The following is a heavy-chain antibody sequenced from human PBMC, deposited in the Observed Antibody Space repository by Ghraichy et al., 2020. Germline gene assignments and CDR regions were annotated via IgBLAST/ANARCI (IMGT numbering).Heavy chain of an antibody. V-gene: IGHV5-51*01. J-gene: IGHJ4*02. D-gene: IGHD6-19*01. CDR2: IYPADSHT. CDR3: ARRIAVAGTLAHFDY. Sequence: GESLNISCQGSGYSFTTYWIGWVRQMPGKGLEWMGIIYPADSHTRYNPSFQGQVTISADKSLRTAYLQWSSLKASDTAIYYCARRIAVAGTLAHFDYWGQGTLVTVSS. CDR1: GYSFTTYW.